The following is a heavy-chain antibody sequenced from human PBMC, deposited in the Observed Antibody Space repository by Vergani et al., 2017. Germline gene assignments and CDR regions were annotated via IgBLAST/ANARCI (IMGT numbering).Heavy chain of an antibody. Sequence: QVQLQVSGPRLVRPSQTLSLTCSVSGGSISSGVYYWNWIRQHPGKGLEWIGYIYSTGSTHHNPSLRRRINMSVDTSKNQFSLKLNSVTAADTAMYYCARMGGYDEGDAFRIGYFDSWGPGILVTVSS. CDR2: IYSTGST. CDR1: GGSISSGVYY. D-gene: IGHD3-22*01. V-gene: IGHV4-31*03. J-gene: IGHJ4*02. CDR3: ARMGGYDEGDAFRIGYFDS.